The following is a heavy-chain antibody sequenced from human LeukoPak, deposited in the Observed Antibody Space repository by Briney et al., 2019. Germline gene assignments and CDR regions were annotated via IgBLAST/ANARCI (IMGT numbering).Heavy chain of an antibody. V-gene: IGHV1-2*02. D-gene: IGHD3-9*01. CDR2: INPNSGGT. Sequence: ASVKVSCKASGYTFTGYYMHWVRQAPGQGLEWMGWINPNSGGTNYAQKFQGRVTMTRDTSISTAYMELSRLRSDDTAVYYCARGTVIRYFDRSHRAHYYYYYYMDVWGKGTTVTISS. J-gene: IGHJ6*03. CDR1: GYTFTGYY. CDR3: ARGTVIRYFDRSHRAHYYYYYYMDV.